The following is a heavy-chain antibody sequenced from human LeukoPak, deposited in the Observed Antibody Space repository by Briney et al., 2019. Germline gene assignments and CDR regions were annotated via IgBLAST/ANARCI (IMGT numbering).Heavy chain of an antibody. Sequence: SETLSLTCTVSGGSISSSGYYWGWIRQPPGKGLEWIASIYYSGSTYYNPSLKSRVTISVDTSKNQLSLKLSFLTSADTAVYYCARHEYSGSYYGLSWFDPWGQGTLVTVSS. J-gene: IGHJ5*02. CDR2: IYYSGST. V-gene: IGHV4-39*01. D-gene: IGHD1-26*01. CDR1: GGSISSSGYY. CDR3: ARHEYSGSYYGLSWFDP.